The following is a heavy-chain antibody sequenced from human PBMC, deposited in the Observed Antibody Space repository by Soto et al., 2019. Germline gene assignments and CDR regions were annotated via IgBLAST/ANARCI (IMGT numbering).Heavy chain of an antibody. CDR3: ARGDVLRYFDWLPRDWFDP. D-gene: IGHD3-9*01. CDR1: GYTFTSYD. Sequence: ASVKVSCKASGYTFTSYDINWVRQATRQGLEWMGWMNPNSGNTGYAQKFQGRVTMTRNTSISTAYMELSSLRSEDTAVYYCARGDVLRYFDWLPRDWFDPWGQGTLVTVSS. CDR2: MNPNSGNT. V-gene: IGHV1-8*01. J-gene: IGHJ5*02.